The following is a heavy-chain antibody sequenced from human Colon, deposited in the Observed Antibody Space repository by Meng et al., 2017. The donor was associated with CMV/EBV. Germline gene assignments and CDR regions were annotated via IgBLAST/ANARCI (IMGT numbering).Heavy chain of an antibody. CDR2: IGDSGGAT. V-gene: IGHV3-48*03. CDR3: ARVRRAGNWRLFDY. J-gene: IGHJ4*02. CDR1: GFSFGNYE. Sequence: GESLKISCVVSGFSFGNYEMTWVRQAPGKGLESIAHIGDSGGATYYADSVKGRFTISRDNAKNSLYLQMSGLRAGDTSFYYCARVRRAGNWRLFDYWGQGTLVTVSS. D-gene: IGHD3-3*01.